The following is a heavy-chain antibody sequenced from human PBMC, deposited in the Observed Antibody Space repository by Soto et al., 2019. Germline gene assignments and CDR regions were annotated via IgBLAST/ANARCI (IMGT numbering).Heavy chain of an antibody. CDR2: LSAGNGNT. V-gene: IGHV1-3*01. Sequence: ASVKVSCKTSGYTFTNHDINWVRQATGQGLEWMGWLSAGNGNTEYSQKFQGRVTLTRDTSASTAYMELSSLRSEDTAVYYCARDYSSCPDIWGQGTLVTVS. J-gene: IGHJ4*02. CDR1: GYTFTNHD. D-gene: IGHD4-4*01. CDR3: ARDYSSCPDI.